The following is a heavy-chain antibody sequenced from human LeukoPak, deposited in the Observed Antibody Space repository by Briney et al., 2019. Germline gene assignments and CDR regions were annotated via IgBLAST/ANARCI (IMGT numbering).Heavy chain of an antibody. Sequence: SETLSLTCTVSGGSISSYYWSWIRQPPGKGLEWIGYIYYSGSTYYNPSLKSRVTISVDTSKNQFSLKLSSVTAADTAVYYCARGSCSSTSCYREFDCWGQGTLVTISS. D-gene: IGHD2-2*02. V-gene: IGHV4-30-4*08. CDR2: IYYSGST. CDR3: ARGSCSSTSCYREFDC. CDR1: GGSISSYY. J-gene: IGHJ4*02.